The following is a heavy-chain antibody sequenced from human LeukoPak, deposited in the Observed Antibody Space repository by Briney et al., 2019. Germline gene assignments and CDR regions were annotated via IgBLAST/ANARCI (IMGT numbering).Heavy chain of an antibody. Sequence: SDTLSLTCAVYGGSFSGFYWSWIRHVPGKGLEWIGEINYTGSTSYNPSLKSRVTISVDTSQNQFFLLLTSVTAADTAVYYCARVAGYLPTRWFDPWGQGTHVTVSS. J-gene: IGHJ5*02. D-gene: IGHD6-25*01. CDR2: INYTGST. CDR3: ARVAGYLPTRWFDP. V-gene: IGHV4-34*01. CDR1: GGSFSGFY.